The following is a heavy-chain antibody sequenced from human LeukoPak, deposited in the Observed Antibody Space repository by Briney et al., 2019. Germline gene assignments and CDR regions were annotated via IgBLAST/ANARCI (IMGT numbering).Heavy chain of an antibody. CDR1: GGSISSSSYY. CDR3: ARPISSGSYSFDLGY. Sequence: SETLSLTCTVSGGSISSSSYYWGWIRQPPGKGLEWIGSIYYSGSTYYNPSLKSRVTISVDTSKNQFSLKLSSVTAADTAVYYCARPISSGSYSFDLGYWGQGTLVTVSS. CDR2: IYYSGST. D-gene: IGHD1-26*01. V-gene: IGHV4-39*01. J-gene: IGHJ4*02.